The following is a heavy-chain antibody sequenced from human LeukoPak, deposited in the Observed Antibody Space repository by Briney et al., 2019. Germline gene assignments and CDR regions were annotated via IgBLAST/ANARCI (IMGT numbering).Heavy chain of an antibody. V-gene: IGHV4-38-2*02. CDR2: IYHSGST. J-gene: IGHJ4*02. Sequence: SETLSLTFTVSGYSISSGYYWGWIWQPPGKGLEWIGSIYHSGSTYYNPSLKSRVTISVDTSKNQFSLKLSSVTAADTAVYYCARYCSSTSCAGYWGQGTLVTVSS. CDR3: ARYCSSTSCAGY. CDR1: GYSISSGYY. D-gene: IGHD2-2*01.